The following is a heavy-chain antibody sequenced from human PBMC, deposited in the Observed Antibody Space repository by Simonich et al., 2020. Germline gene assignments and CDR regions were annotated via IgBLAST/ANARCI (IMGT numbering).Heavy chain of an antibody. D-gene: IGHD6-13*01. CDR3: ARHAGFAFDI. CDR1: GGSISSSSYY. V-gene: IGHV4-39*01. J-gene: IGHJ3*02. Sequence: QLQLQESGPGLVKPSETLSLTCPVSGGSISSSSYYWGWFRQPPGKGLGWIGCIYYSGSTYYNPSRKSRVTIAVDTSKNQFSLKLSSVTAADTAVYYCARHAGFAFDIWGQGTMVTVSS. CDR2: IYYSGST.